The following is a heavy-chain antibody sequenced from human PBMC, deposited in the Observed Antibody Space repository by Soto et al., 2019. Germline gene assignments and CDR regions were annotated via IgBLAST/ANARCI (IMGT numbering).Heavy chain of an antibody. CDR2: IYSGGST. CDR1: GFTVSSNY. D-gene: IGHD3-10*01. J-gene: IGHJ4*02. Sequence: ESGGGLVQPGGSLRLSCAASGFTVSSNYMSWVRQAPGKGLEWVSVIYSGGSTYYADSVKGRFTISRHNSKNTLYLQMNSLRAEDTAVYYCATRRQEVWGSGSYNDYWGQGTLVTVSS. V-gene: IGHV3-53*04. CDR3: ATRRQEVWGSGSYNDY.